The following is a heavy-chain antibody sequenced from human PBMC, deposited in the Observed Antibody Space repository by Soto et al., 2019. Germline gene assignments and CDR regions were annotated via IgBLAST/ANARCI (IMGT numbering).Heavy chain of an antibody. Sequence: SETLSLTCAVSGGSISSGGYSWSWIRQPPGKGLEWIGYIYHSGSTYYNPSLKSRVTISVDRSKNQFSLKLSSVTAADTAVYYCARAGPVVPAAPDYWGQGTLVTVSS. V-gene: IGHV4-30-2*01. J-gene: IGHJ4*02. CDR1: GGSISSGGYS. CDR2: IYHSGST. CDR3: ARAGPVVPAAPDY. D-gene: IGHD2-2*01.